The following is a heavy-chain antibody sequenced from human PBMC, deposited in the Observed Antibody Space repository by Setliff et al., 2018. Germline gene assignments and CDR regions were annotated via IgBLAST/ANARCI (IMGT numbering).Heavy chain of an antibody. CDR2: IVPIYGPA. J-gene: IGHJ3*01. Sequence: SVKVSCKASGGSFRNSGSGWVRQAPGQGLEWIGGIVPIYGPAKYAQKFQGRVEITTDESTNTAYMELSSLTPDDTATYYCAKASVWVVDANCGSFDVWGQGTVVTVSS. D-gene: IGHD2-15*01. CDR3: AKASVWVVDANCGSFDV. V-gene: IGHV1-69*05. CDR1: GGSFRNSG.